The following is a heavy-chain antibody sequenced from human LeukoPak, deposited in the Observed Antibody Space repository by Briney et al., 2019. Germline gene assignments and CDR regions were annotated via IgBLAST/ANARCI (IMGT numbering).Heavy chain of an antibody. D-gene: IGHD5-18*01. CDR1: GGSISSGGYS. J-gene: IGHJ2*01. Sequence: SQTLSLTCAVSGGSISSGGYSWSWIRQPPGKGLEWSGYIYDSGSTYYNPSLKSRVTISLDRSKNQFSLKLSSVTAADTAVYYCARPKGYSYGLNWYFDLWGRGTLVTVSS. V-gene: IGHV4-30-2*01. CDR3: ARPKGYSYGLNWYFDL. CDR2: IYDSGST.